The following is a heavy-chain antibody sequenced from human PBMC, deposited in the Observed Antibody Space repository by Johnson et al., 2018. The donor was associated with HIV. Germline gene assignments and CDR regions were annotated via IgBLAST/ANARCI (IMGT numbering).Heavy chain of an antibody. V-gene: IGHV3-20*04. J-gene: IGHJ3*02. CDR2: INWNGGST. CDR1: GFTFDDYG. Sequence: VQLVESGGGVVRPGGSLRLSCAASGFTFDDYGMSWVRQAPGKGLEWVSGINWNGGSTGYAESVKGRFTISSDTLKNTLYLQMNSLRAEDTAVYYSGKDRAVAGKGHDAFDIWGQGTMVTVSS. CDR3: GKDRAVAGKGHDAFDI. D-gene: IGHD6-19*01.